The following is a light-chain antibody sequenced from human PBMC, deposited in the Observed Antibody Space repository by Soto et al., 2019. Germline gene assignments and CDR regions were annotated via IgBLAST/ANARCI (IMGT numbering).Light chain of an antibody. CDR2: DAS. V-gene: IGKV3-11*01. J-gene: IGKJ5*01. Sequence: DIVLTQSPATLSLSPGDRATLSCRASQSVSSYLAWYQQKPGQAPRLLIYDASNRATGIPARFSGSGSGTDFTLTISRLEPEDFAVYYCQQYGSPPITFGQGTRLEIK. CDR1: QSVSSY. CDR3: QQYGSPPIT.